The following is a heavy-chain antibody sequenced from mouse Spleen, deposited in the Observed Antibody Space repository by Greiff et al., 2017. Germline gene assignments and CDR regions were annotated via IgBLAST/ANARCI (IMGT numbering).Heavy chain of an antibody. V-gene: IGHV1-81*01. J-gene: IGHJ2*01. Sequence: QVQLQQSGAELARPGASVKLSCKASGYTFTSYGISWVKQRTGQGLEWIGEIYPRSGNTYYNEKFKGKATLTADKSSSTAYMELRSLTSEDSAVYFCARRDHIAYDYGGGFDYGGQGTTLTVSS. CDR3: ARRDHIAYDYGGGFDY. CDR1: GYTFTSYG. D-gene: IGHD2-4*01. CDR2: IYPRSGNT.